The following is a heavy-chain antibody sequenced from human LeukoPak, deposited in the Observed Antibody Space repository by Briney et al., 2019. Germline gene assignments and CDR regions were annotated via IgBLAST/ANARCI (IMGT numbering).Heavy chain of an antibody. J-gene: IGHJ3*02. CDR2: IYTSGST. Sequence: PSETLSLTCTVSGGSISSYYWSWIRQPAGKGLEWIGRIYTSGSTNYNPSLKSRVTMSVDTSKNQFSLKLSSVTAADTAVYYCAGDWYRGRSGHAFDIWGQGTMVTVSS. V-gene: IGHV4-4*07. D-gene: IGHD1-26*01. CDR3: AGDWYRGRSGHAFDI. CDR1: GGSISSYY.